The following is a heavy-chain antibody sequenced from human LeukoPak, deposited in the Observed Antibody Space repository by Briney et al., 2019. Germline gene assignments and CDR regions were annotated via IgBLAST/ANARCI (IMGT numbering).Heavy chain of an antibody. CDR3: ARRATVTTNYFDY. CDR2: ISWNSGSI. CDR1: GFTFDDYA. D-gene: IGHD4-17*01. J-gene: IGHJ4*02. V-gene: IGHV3-9*01. Sequence: LRLSCAASGFTFDDYAMHWVRQAPGKGLEWVSGISWNSGSIGYADSVKGRFTISRDNAKNSLYLQMNSLRAEDTAVYYCARRATVTTNYFDYWGQGTLVTVSS.